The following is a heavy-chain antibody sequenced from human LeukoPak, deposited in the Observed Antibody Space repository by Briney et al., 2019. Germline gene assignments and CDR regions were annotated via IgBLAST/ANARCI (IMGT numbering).Heavy chain of an antibody. J-gene: IGHJ6*03. CDR1: GFTFSSDA. D-gene: IGHD2-2*01. CDR2: ISGSGGST. V-gene: IGHV3-23*01. Sequence: GGSLRLSCAASGFTFSSDAMSWVRQAPGKGLEGVSAISGSGGSTYYADSVKGRFTISRDNSKNTLYLQMNSLRAEDTAVYYCAKPNSSTSPYYMDVWGKGTTVTVSS. CDR3: AKPNSSTSPYYMDV.